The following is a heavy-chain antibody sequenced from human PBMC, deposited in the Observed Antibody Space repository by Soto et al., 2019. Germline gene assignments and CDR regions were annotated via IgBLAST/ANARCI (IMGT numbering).Heavy chain of an antibody. J-gene: IGHJ4*02. CDR1: GFTFSDYY. CDR3: ARDNYGILIGLFDY. D-gene: IGHD3-9*01. Sequence: GGSLRLSCAASGFTFSDYYMSWIRQAPGKGLEWVSHISSSGRSIYYADSVKGRFTVSRDNAKNSLYLQMNSLGAEDTAVYYCARDNYGILIGLFDYWGQGTLVTVSS. CDR2: ISSSGRSI. V-gene: IGHV3-11*01.